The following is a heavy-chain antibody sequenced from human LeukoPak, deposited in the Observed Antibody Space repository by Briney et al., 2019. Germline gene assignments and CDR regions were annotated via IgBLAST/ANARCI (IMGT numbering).Heavy chain of an antibody. J-gene: IGHJ6*03. D-gene: IGHD3-22*01. CDR2: INPSGGST. V-gene: IGHV1-46*01. CDR3: ARGRVYYDSSGYENYYYYYYMDV. CDR1: GYTFTSYY. Sequence: ASVKVSCKASGYTFTSYYMHWVRQAPGQGLEWMGIINPSGGSTSYAQKFQGRVTITADESTSTAYMELSSLRSEDTAVYYCARGRVYYDSSGYENYYYYYYMDVWGKGTTVTISS.